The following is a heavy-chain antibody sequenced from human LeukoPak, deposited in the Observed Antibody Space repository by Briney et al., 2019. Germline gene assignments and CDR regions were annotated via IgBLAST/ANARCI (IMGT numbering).Heavy chain of an antibody. CDR3: ARDSSGWSNAFDI. J-gene: IGHJ3*02. D-gene: IGHD6-19*01. V-gene: IGHV4-31*11. CDR1: GGSISSGGYY. Sequence: SETLSLTCAVSGGSISSGGYYWSWIRQHPGKGLEWIGYIYYSGSTYYNPSLKSRVTISVDTSKNQFSLKLSSVTAADTAVYYCARDSSGWSNAFDIWGQGTMVTVSS. CDR2: IYYSGST.